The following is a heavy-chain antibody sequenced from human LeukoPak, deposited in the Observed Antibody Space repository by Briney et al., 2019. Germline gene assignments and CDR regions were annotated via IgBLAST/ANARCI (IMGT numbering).Heavy chain of an antibody. V-gene: IGHV3-23*01. CDR3: AKSNLWDGDLYDAYDV. CDR2: ISGSGAST. CDR1: GFTFSTYS. J-gene: IGHJ3*01. Sequence: GGSLRLSCAASGFTFSTYSMGWVRQAPGKGLEWVSDISGSGASTYSADSVKGRLTISRDNSRNTLYLQMNSLGAEDTAVYYCAKSNLWDGDLYDAYDVWGQGAMVTVSS. D-gene: IGHD3-10*01.